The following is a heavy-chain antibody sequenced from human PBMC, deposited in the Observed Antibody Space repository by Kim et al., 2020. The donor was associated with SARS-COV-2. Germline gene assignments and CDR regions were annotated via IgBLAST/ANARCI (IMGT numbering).Heavy chain of an antibody. V-gene: IGHV1-3*01. Sequence: ASVKVSCRASGYTFSNSHINWVRQAPGRRFEWLGFINAGAGNTRYSERFQDRISFTRDTSATTAYMYLSSLRPEDTAVYFCARWISSNFDYWVQGTLVTV. D-gene: IGHD6-13*01. CDR1: GYTFSNSH. CDR2: INAGAGNT. CDR3: ARWISSNFDY. J-gene: IGHJ4*02.